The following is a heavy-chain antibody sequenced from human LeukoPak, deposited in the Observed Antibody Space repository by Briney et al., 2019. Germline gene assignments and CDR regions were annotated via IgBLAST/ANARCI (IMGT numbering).Heavy chain of an antibody. D-gene: IGHD2-8*01. CDR1: GFTFGDYA. Sequence: GGSLRLSCTASGFTFGDYAMRWVRQAPGKGLEWVGFIRSKAYGGTTEYAASVKGRFTISRDDSKSIAYLQMNSLKTEDTAVYYCTHCTNGVCYTGFDYWGQGTLVTVSS. J-gene: IGHJ4*02. V-gene: IGHV3-49*04. CDR3: THCTNGVCYTGFDY. CDR2: IRSKAYGGTT.